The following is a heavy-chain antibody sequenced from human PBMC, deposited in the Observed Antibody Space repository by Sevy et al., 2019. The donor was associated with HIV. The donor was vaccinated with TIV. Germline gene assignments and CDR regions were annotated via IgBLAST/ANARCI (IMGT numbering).Heavy chain of an antibody. J-gene: IGHJ4*02. CDR3: VKEEGSIGYYYWLGGF. V-gene: IGHV3-64D*06. Sequence: GGSLRLSCSASGFTFSNYAMHWVRQAPGKGLEYVSAITGNGDTTYYADSVKDRFIISRDNSRNTLYFQMSSLRPEDSAVYYCVKEEGSIGYYYWLGGFWGQGTLVTVSS. D-gene: IGHD3-22*01. CDR1: GFTFSNYA. CDR2: ITGNGDTT.